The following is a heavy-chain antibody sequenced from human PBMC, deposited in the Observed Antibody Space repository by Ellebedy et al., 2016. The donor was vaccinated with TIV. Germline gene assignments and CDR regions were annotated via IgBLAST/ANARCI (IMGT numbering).Heavy chain of an antibody. Sequence: GGSLRLSXAASGFTFSSYWMSWVRQAPGKGLEWVANIKQDGSEKYYVDSVKGRFTISRDNAKNSLYLQMNSLRAEDTAVYYCARDVGLYYDSYGLDYWGQGTLVTVSS. CDR3: ARDVGLYYDSYGLDY. CDR2: IKQDGSEK. D-gene: IGHD3-22*01. J-gene: IGHJ4*02. V-gene: IGHV3-7*01. CDR1: GFTFSSYW.